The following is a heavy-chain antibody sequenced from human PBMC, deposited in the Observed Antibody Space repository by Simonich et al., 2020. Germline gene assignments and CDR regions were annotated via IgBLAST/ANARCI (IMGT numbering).Heavy chain of an antibody. CDR3: ARPLGIVWAFDI. CDR1: GGSFSGYY. J-gene: IGHJ3*02. D-gene: IGHD3-16*01. CDR2: INHSGKP. V-gene: IGHV4-34*01. Sequence: QVQLQQWGAGLLKPSETLSLTCAVYGGSFSGYYWSWIRQPPGKGREWIGEINHSGKPKYTPSLKSRVTISEATSKNQFSLKLSSVTAADTAVYYCARPLGIVWAFDIWGQGTMVTVSS.